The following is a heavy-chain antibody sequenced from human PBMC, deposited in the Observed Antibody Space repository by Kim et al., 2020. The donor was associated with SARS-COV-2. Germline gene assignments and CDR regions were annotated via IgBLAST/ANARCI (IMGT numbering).Heavy chain of an antibody. CDR2: ISGDGSRT. CDR1: DFTFNAYW. J-gene: IGHJ5*02. D-gene: IGHD1-1*01. CDR3: ARGGSGAPTGLDP. V-gene: IGHV3-74*01. Sequence: GGSLRLSCAASDFTFNAYWMHWVRQAPGEGLVWVSRISGDGSRTNYADSVKGRFSIFRDNARNTLYLQMNSLRSEDTAVYYCARGGSGAPTGLDPWGQGTLVTVSS.